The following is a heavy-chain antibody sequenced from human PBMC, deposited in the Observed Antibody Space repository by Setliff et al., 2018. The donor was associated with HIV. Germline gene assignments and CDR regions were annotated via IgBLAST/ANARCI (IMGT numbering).Heavy chain of an antibody. J-gene: IGHJ4*02. V-gene: IGHV4-4*08. CDR1: GGSISDFY. CDR3: VSGGTGWLRGLFDY. Sequence: SETLSLTCDVSGGSISDFYWSWIRQSPRWGLEWIGYVHTSGSSNYNISLKSRATISVDTSTNQFSLKLTSLTAADTAVYYCVSGGTGWLRGLFDYWGRGILVTVSS. D-gene: IGHD5-12*01. CDR2: VHTSGSS.